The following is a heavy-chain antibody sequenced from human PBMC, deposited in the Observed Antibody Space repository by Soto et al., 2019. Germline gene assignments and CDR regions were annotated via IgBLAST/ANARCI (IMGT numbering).Heavy chain of an antibody. CDR1: GYTFTSYG. J-gene: IGHJ6*02. V-gene: IGHV1-18*01. Sequence: QVQLVQSGAEVKKPGASVKVSCKASGYTFTSYGISWVRQAPGQGLEWMGWISAYNGNTNYAQKLQGRVTMTTDTATSTAYLRLRSLRSDDTAVYYCARDRDLQYYYYDGMDVWGQGTTVTVSS. CDR3: ARDRDLQYYYYDGMDV. CDR2: ISAYNGNT.